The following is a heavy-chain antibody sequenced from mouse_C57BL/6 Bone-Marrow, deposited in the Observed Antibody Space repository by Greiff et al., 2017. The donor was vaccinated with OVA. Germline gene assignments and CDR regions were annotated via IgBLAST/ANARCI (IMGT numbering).Heavy chain of an antibody. D-gene: IGHD1-1*01. CDR1: EYEFPSHD. CDR3: ARPNLLLRYSYYFDY. J-gene: IGHJ2*01. CDR2: INSDGGST. V-gene: IGHV5-2*01. Sequence: EVMLVESGGGLVQPGESLKLSCESNEYEFPSHDMSWVRKTPEKRLELVAAINSDGGSTYYPDTMERRFIISRDNTKKTLYLQMSSLRSEDTALYYCARPNLLLRYSYYFDYWGQGTTLTVSS.